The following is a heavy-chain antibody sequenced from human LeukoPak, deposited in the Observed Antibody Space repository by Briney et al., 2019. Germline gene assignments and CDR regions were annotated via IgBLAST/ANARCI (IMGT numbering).Heavy chain of an antibody. Sequence: KVXCKASGXXFXXYYXHWVRQXPXQGLEWMGRINPNSGGTNYAQKFQGRVTMTRDTSISTAYMELSRLRSDDTAVYYCARSIPLVFDPWGQGTLVTVSS. CDR3: ARSIPLVFDP. V-gene: IGHV1-2*06. D-gene: IGHD2-15*01. CDR2: INPNSGGT. J-gene: IGHJ5*02. CDR1: GXXFXXYY.